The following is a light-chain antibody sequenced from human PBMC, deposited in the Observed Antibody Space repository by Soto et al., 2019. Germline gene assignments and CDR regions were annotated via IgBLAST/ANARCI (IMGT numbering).Light chain of an antibody. V-gene: IGKV3-15*01. CDR1: QSVRNN. CDR3: QQSHYWWP. Sequence: EIAMRMRPVAVSDTNRENAPLSCRASQSVRNNLAWFQPKPGQVPRLLIYGASNRATGVSARFSGSGSGTEFTLTFSSLQSDDCAVYYCQQSHYWWPSGQRTKVDIK. CDR2: GAS. J-gene: IGKJ1*01.